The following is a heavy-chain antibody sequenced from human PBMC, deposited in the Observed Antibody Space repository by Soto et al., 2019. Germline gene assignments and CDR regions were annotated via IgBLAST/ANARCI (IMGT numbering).Heavy chain of an antibody. V-gene: IGHV5-10-1*01. J-gene: IGHJ6*02. Sequence: PGESLKLSSKGSGYSFTSYWISWVRQMPGKGLERMGRIDPSVSNTNYSPSFQGPVTISADKSISTAYLQWSSLKASDTAMYYCPRLPSGWYETQYYYYGMDVLGQGTTHTASS. CDR1: GYSFTSYW. CDR2: IDPSVSNT. CDR3: PRLPSGWYETQYYYYGMDV. D-gene: IGHD6-19*01.